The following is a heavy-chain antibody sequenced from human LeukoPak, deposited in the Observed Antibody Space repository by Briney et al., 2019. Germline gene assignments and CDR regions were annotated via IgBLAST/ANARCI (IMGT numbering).Heavy chain of an antibody. D-gene: IGHD3-22*01. J-gene: IGHJ4*02. CDR3: ARDHYDSSGYYYVAYHYFDY. V-gene: IGHV3-21*01. CDR1: GFTFSSYS. CDR2: ISSSSSYI. Sequence: GGSLRLSCAASGFTFSSYSMNWVRQAPGKGLEWVSSISSSSSYIYYADSVKGRFTISRDNAKNSLCLQMNSLRAEDTAVYYCARDHYDSSGYYYVAYHYFDYWGQGTLVTVSS.